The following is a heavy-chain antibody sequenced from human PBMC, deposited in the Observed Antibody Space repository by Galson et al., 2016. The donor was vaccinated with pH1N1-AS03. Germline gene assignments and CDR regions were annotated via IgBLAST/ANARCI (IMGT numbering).Heavy chain of an antibody. V-gene: IGHV3-7*03. CDR1: GFTFKSYW. J-gene: IGHJ6*03. Sequence: SLRLSCAASGFTFKSYWMSWVRQAPGKGLEWVANIIQDENEKYCVDSVKGRFTISRDNAKNSLYLEMNSLRAEDTALYYCARESTGTEHIVVVTGRYGYYYMDVWGKGTTVTVSS. D-gene: IGHD2-21*02. CDR3: ARESTGTEHIVVVTGRYGYYYMDV. CDR2: IIQDENEK.